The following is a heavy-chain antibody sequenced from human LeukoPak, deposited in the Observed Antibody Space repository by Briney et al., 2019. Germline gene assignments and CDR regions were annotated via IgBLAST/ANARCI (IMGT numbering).Heavy chain of an antibody. CDR2: IKSKTDGETK. V-gene: IGHV3-15*01. CDR1: GFTFTNAW. D-gene: IGHD2-21*02. J-gene: IGHJ4*02. CDR3: TTRTRYCGGDCYPFDY. Sequence: GGSLRLSCAASGFTFTNAWMSWIRQAPGKGPEWVGRIKSKTDGETKDYAAPVRGRFTISRDDSKNTLYMEMNSLKTEDTAVYYCTTRTRYCGGDCYPFDYWGQGTLVTVSS.